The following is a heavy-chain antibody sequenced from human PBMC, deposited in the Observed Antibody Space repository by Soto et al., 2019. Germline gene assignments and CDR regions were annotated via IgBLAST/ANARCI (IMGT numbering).Heavy chain of an antibody. V-gene: IGHV4-39*01. CDR3: ERKTFYRSSWKYNWFDP. D-gene: IGHD6-13*01. Sequence: SETLSLTCTVSGGSISSSSYYWGWIRQPPGKGLEWIGSIYYSGSTYYNPSLKSRVTISVDTSKNQFSLKLSSVTAADTAVYYCERKTFYRSSWKYNWFDPWGQGILVTVS. CDR1: GGSISSSSYY. J-gene: IGHJ5*02. CDR2: IYYSGST.